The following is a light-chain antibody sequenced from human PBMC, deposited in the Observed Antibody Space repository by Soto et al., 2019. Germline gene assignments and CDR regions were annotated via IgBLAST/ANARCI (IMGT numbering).Light chain of an antibody. CDR1: SSDFGGYNY. CDR2: EVN. CDR3: NSWGV. Sequence: QSALTQPPSVSGSPGQSITISCTGTSSDFGGYNYVSWYQHHPGKAPKLLLYEVNNRPSGVSTRFSGSKSGNTASLTISGLQADDEADYYCNSWGVFGGGTQLTVL. J-gene: IGLJ2*01. V-gene: IGLV2-14*01.